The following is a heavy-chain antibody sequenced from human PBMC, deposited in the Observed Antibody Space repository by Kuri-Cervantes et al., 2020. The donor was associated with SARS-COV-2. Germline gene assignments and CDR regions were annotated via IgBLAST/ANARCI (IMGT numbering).Heavy chain of an antibody. CDR3: AGEGGIAAAGTIFDY. CDR1: GFTFSSYG. J-gene: IGHJ4*02. D-gene: IGHD6-13*01. V-gene: IGHV3-30*02. Sequence: GESLKISCAASGFTFSSYGMHWVRQAPGKGLEWVAFIRYDGSNKYYADSVKGRFTISRDNSKNTLYLQMNSLRAEDTAVYYCAGEGGIAAAGTIFDYWGQGTLVTVSS. CDR2: IRYDGSNK.